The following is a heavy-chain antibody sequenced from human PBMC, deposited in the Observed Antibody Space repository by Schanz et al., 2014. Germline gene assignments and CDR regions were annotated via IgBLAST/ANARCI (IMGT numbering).Heavy chain of an antibody. Sequence: QLQLVESGGGVVQPGRSLRLSCAASEFPIRSYVMHWVRQAPGKGLEWVAFISYDGNNQYYADSVKGRFTISRDNSKNTLYLQMNSLRAEDTAVYYCARPIYDLWSGSFDYWGQGTLVTVSS. J-gene: IGHJ4*02. D-gene: IGHD3-3*01. CDR1: EFPIRSYV. CDR2: ISYDGNNQ. V-gene: IGHV3-30*04. CDR3: ARPIYDLWSGSFDY.